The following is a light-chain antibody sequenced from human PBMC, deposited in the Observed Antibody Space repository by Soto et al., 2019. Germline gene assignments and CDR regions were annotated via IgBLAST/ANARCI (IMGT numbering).Light chain of an antibody. CDR3: SSFTSRSTHV. CDR1: SSDVGGYNY. Sequence: QSVLTQPASVSGSPGQSITISCTGTSSDVGGYNYVSWYQQYPGKAPKLMIYDVSNRPSGISDRFSASKSGNTASLTISGLQDEDDADYYCSSFTSRSTHVFGTGTKVTVL. J-gene: IGLJ1*01. V-gene: IGLV2-14*01. CDR2: DVS.